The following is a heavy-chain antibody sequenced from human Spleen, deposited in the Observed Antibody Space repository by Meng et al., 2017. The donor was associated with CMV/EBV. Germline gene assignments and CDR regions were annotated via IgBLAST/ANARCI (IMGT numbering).Heavy chain of an antibody. CDR1: TLRNHT. CDR3: ARDTVDNYDFWSGLNWFDP. CDR2: IIPFLGVT. V-gene: IGHV1-69*04. Sequence: TLRNHTISWVRQAPGQGLEWMGRIIPFLGVTKSAQRFQGRVTVTADKSTNTAYMELSSLRSEDTGVYYCARDTVDNYDFWSGLNWFDPWGQGTLVTVSS. D-gene: IGHD3-3*01. J-gene: IGHJ5*02.